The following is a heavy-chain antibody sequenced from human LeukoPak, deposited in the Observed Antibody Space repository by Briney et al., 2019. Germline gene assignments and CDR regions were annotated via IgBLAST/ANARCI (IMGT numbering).Heavy chain of an antibody. D-gene: IGHD5-12*01. J-gene: IGHJ4*02. CDR2: ISSSSYI. CDR1: GFTFSSYS. CDR3: ARDSLSGYDSSYFDY. V-gene: IGHV3-21*01. Sequence: PGGSLRLSCAASGFTFSSYSMNWVRQAPGKGLEWVSSISSSSYIYYADSVKGRFTISRDNAKNSLYLQMNSLRAEDTAVYYCARDSLSGYDSSYFDYWGQGTLVTVSS.